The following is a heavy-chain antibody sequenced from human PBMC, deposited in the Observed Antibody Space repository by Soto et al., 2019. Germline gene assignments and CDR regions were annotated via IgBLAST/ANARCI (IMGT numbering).Heavy chain of an antibody. V-gene: IGHV1-18*04. D-gene: IGHD3-10*01. Sequence: QVQLVQSGDEVKKSGASVKVSCKASGYTFSNYGISWVRQAPGQGLEWMGWISGYNGLTAYAQHVQGRVTMTIDTPTKTVFMELTSLRSNDTAVYYCARDEGIRGFDSWGQGTLVTVSS. CDR3: ARDEGIRGFDS. CDR2: ISGYNGLT. J-gene: IGHJ4*02. CDR1: GYTFSNYG.